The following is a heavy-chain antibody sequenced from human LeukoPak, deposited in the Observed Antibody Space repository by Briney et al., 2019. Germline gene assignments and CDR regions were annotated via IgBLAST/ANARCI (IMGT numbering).Heavy chain of an antibody. V-gene: IGHV3-9*03. CDR2: ISWSSGSK. D-gene: IGHD6-25*01. CDR3: AKDISKQRSRFYYIDV. Sequence: PGGSLRLSCAASGFTFADCAMHWVRQAPGKGLEWVSGISWSSGSKAYADSVKGRFTISRDNAKNSLYLQMNSLRAEDMALYYCAKDISKQRSRFYYIDVWGKGTTVTVSS. CDR1: GFTFADCA. J-gene: IGHJ6*03.